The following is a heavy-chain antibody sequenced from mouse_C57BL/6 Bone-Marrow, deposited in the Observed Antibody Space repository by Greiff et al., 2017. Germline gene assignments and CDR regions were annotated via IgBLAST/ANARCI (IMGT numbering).Heavy chain of an antibody. D-gene: IGHD2-5*01. V-gene: IGHV2-9*01. Sequence: VKLMESGPGLVAPSQSLSITCTVSGFSLTSYGVDWVRQPPGKGLEWLGVIWGGGGTNYNSALMSRLSISNDNSKSQGFLKMNSLQTDDTAMYYCAKHDYSNFRDWFAYWGQGTLVTVSA. J-gene: IGHJ3*01. CDR3: AKHDYSNFRDWFAY. CDR1: GFSLTSYG. CDR2: IWGGGGT.